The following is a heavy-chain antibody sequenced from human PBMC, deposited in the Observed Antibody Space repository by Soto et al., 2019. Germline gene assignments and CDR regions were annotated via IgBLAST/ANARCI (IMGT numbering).Heavy chain of an antibody. J-gene: IGHJ4*02. V-gene: IGHV4-39*01. CDR3: ARLAGLATISYYFDF. Sequence: SETLSLTCSVSDDSINSDKYYWGWIRQPPGKGLEWIGRIYYRGNAYYNPSLQTRVTISLDKSRSQFSLKLNSVTAADSAVFFCARLAGLATISYYFDFWGPGALVTVSS. CDR2: IYYRGNA. D-gene: IGHD3-9*01. CDR1: DDSINSDKYY.